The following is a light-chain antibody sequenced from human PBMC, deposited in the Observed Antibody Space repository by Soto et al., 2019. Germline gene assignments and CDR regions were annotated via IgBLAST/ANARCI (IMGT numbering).Light chain of an antibody. CDR1: SSNIGAGYE. CDR3: QSYDSSLRV. Sequence: QSALTQPPSVSGAPGQRVTISCTGSSSNIGAGYEVHWYQQLPGTAPKLLIYGNDNRPSGVPDRFSGSKSGTSASLAITGLQADDEADYYCQSYDSSLRVFGGGTQLTVL. J-gene: IGLJ3*02. CDR2: GND. V-gene: IGLV1-40*01.